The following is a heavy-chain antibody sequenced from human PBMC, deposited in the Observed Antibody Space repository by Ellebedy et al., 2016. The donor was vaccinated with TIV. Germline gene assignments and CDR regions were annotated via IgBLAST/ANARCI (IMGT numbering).Heavy chain of an antibody. CDR2: MSRDGSNT. CDR1: GFVFSSYG. J-gene: IGHJ5*01. Sequence: PGGSLRLSCEASGFVFSSYGIHWVRQAPGKGLEWVAVMSRDGSNTYYADSVKGRFTISRDNSKSTLYLQMNSLGAGDTAVYYCAKELWGGTNWFDSWGQGTLVTVSS. V-gene: IGHV3-30*18. D-gene: IGHD1-26*01. CDR3: AKELWGGTNWFDS.